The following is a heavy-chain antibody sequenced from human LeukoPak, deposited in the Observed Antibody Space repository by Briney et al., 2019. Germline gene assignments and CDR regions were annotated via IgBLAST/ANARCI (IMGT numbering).Heavy chain of an antibody. D-gene: IGHD3/OR15-3a*01. CDR1: GFTFSSYD. CDR2: ISSSSSFI. CDR3: ALDYDFWSRAVPSKPSDYYYMDV. Sequence: PGGSLRLSCAASGFTFSSYDMNWVRQAPGKGVQWISYISSSSSFIYYTDSVKGRFTISRDNAKNSLYLQMNSLRDEDTAVYYCALDYDFWSRAVPSKPSDYYYMDVWGKGTTVTVSS. J-gene: IGHJ6*03. V-gene: IGHV3-48*02.